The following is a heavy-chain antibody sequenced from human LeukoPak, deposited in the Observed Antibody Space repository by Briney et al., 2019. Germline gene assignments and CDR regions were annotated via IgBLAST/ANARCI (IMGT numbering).Heavy chain of an antibody. CDR1: GFTFSSYA. J-gene: IGHJ6*02. Sequence: GGSLRLSCAASGFTFSSYAMSWVRQAPGKGLEWVSAISGSGGSTYYADSVKGRFTISRDNSKNTLYLQMNSLRAEDTAVYYCAKASGEGDYLYYYYGMDVWGQGTTVTVYS. CDR3: AKASGEGDYLYYYYGMDV. V-gene: IGHV3-23*01. D-gene: IGHD4-17*01. CDR2: ISGSGGST.